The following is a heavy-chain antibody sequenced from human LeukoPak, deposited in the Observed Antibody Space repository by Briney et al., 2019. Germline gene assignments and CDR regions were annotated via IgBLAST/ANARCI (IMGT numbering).Heavy chain of an antibody. CDR1: GDSITSGSYF. CDR2: ICYSGTS. V-gene: IGHV4-39*01. CDR3: ARRRDSGYYYFDY. J-gene: IGHJ4*02. D-gene: IGHD3-22*01. Sequence: SETLSLTCTVSGDSITSGSYFWGWVRQPPGKGLDWIGSICYSGTSYYNPSLKSRVTISVDTSKNQFSLKLTSVTAADTAVYYCARRRDSGYYYFDYWGQGTLVTVSS.